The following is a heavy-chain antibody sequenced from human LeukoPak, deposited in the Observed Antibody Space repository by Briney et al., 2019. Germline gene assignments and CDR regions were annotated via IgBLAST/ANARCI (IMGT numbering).Heavy chain of an antibody. J-gene: IGHJ5*02. CDR1: GFTFSSYW. Sequence: GGSLRLSCAASGFTFSSYWMHWVRQVPGKGLEWVSRIKSDGSSTTYADSVKGRFTISRDNAKNTLYLQMSSLRAEDTAVYYCARDVGTWGQGTLVTVSS. CDR3: ARDVGT. D-gene: IGHD7-27*01. CDR2: IKSDGSST. V-gene: IGHV3-74*01.